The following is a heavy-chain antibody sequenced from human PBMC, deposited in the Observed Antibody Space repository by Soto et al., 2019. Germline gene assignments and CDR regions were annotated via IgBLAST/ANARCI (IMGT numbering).Heavy chain of an antibody. D-gene: IGHD5-18*01. V-gene: IGHV3-49*03. J-gene: IGHJ4*02. Sequence: PEGSLTLTCTASGYTFGDYAMSWIRQAPGKGLEWVGCIRSKAYGGTTEYAASVKGRFTISRDDSKSIAYLQMNSLKTEDTAVYYCTRDLYCYCYRPDYWGQGTLVTVSS. CDR1: GYTFGDYA. CDR3: TRDLYCYCYRPDY. CDR2: IRSKAYGGTT.